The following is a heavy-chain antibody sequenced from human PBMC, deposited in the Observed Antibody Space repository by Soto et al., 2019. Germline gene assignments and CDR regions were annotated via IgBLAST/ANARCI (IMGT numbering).Heavy chain of an antibody. D-gene: IGHD6-25*01. CDR2: ISAYNGKT. CDR1: GYTFGSYA. V-gene: IGHV1-18*03. Sequence: QVQLVQSGAEVKKPGASVKVSCKATGYTFGSYAMIWVRQAPGQGLEWMGYISAYNGKTNYAQKLHVRVTMATDTSTSAAYVELTSLRSDDMAVYYCAREIWSSSGPQNFFDYWGQGTLVTVSS. CDR3: AREIWSSSGPQNFFDY. J-gene: IGHJ4*02.